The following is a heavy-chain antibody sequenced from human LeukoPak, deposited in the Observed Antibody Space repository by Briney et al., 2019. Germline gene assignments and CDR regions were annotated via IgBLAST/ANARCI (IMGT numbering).Heavy chain of an antibody. CDR1: GFSLSSYA. Sequence: GGSLRLSCTVSGFSLSSYAMSWVRRAPGKGLEWVSATSSSDDGKYYADSVRGRFTISRDNSKNTLYLQMNSLRAEDTAVYYCAKDGGPESWFDPWGQGTLVTVSS. J-gene: IGHJ5*02. CDR3: AKDGGPESWFDP. V-gene: IGHV3-23*01. D-gene: IGHD2-15*01. CDR2: TSSSDDGK.